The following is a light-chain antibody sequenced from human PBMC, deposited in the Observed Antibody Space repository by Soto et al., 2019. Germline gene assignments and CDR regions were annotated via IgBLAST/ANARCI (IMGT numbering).Light chain of an antibody. J-gene: IGLJ1*01. CDR1: SSDVGGYNY. Sequence: QSVLTQPASVSGSPGQSITISCTGTSSDVGGYNYVSWYQQHPGKAPKLMIYEVSNRPSGVSNRFSGSKSGNTASLTISGLQAEDEADYYCSSYTSSSTPYVFGRGTKLTVL. CDR2: EVS. V-gene: IGLV2-14*01. CDR3: SSYTSSSTPYV.